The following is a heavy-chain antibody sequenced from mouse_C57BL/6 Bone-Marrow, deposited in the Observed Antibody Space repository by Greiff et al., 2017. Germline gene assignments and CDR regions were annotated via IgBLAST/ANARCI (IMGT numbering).Heavy chain of an antibody. J-gene: IGHJ1*03. V-gene: IGHV5-6*02. CDR2: ISSGGSYT. Sequence: EVKLMESGGDLVKPGGSLKLSCAASGFTFSSYGMSWVRQTPDTRLEWVATISSGGSYTYYPDSVKGRITIARDNAKNTLYLQMSSLKSEDTAMYYCARRGTSWYFDVCGTGTTVTVSS. CDR1: GFTFSSYG. CDR3: ARRGTSWYFDV. D-gene: IGHD3-3*01.